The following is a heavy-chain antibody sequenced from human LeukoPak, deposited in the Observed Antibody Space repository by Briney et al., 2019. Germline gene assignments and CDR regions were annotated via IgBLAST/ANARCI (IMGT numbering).Heavy chain of an antibody. CDR1: GYTFTGYY. D-gene: IGHD5-24*01. CDR3: ARPKVEMTTMTVMAFDY. CDR2: INPNSGGT. V-gene: IGHV1-2*02. J-gene: IGHJ4*02. Sequence: ASVKVSCKASGYTFTGYYMHWVRQAPGQGLEWMGWINPNSGGTNYAQKFQGRVTMTRDTSISTAYMELSRLRSDDTAVYYCARPKVEMTTMTVMAFDYWGQGTLVTVSS.